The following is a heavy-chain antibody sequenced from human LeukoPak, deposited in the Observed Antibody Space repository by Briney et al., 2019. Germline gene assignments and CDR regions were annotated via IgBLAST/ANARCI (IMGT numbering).Heavy chain of an antibody. D-gene: IGHD3-22*01. V-gene: IGHV4-61*08. J-gene: IGHJ5*02. CDR1: GGSISSGGYS. Sequence: SETLSLTCTVSGGSISSGGYSWSWIRQPPGKGLEWIGYLYYSGSTNYNPSLKSRVTISVDTSKNQFSLKLSSVTAADTAVYYCARQEYYYDSSGYYMCWFDPWGQGTLVTVSS. CDR3: ARQEYYYDSSGYYMCWFDP. CDR2: LYYSGST.